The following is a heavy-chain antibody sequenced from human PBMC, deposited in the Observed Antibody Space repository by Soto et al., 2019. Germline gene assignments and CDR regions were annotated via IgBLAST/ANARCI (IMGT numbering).Heavy chain of an antibody. V-gene: IGHV3-23*01. CDR2: VGGSGSDT. D-gene: IGHD1-26*01. CDR1: AINFRSYA. CDR3: ARDKWELLGGDFFDY. Sequence: GGSLRLSCSASAINFRSYAMSWVRQAPGKGLEWVSAVGGSGSDTYYADSVKGRFTISRDNSKNTLYLQMNSLRAEDTAVYYCARDKWELLGGDFFDYWGQGTLVTVSS. J-gene: IGHJ4*02.